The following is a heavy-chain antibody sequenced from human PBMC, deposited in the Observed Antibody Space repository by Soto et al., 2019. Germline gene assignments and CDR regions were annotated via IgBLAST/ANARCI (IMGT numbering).Heavy chain of an antibody. CDR1: VFTCSNYA. J-gene: IGHJ5*01. Sequence: GGSLRLCCAASVFTCSNYAVGWFRQAPGKGLQWVAGMSNSGGGESYAESVKGRFTISRDNSKSTVYLHMNSLRAEDTAVYYCARGMAGFYDSSGSLDSWGQGTLVTVSS. V-gene: IGHV3-23*01. D-gene: IGHD3-22*01. CDR2: MSNSGGGE. CDR3: ARGMAGFYDSSGSLDS.